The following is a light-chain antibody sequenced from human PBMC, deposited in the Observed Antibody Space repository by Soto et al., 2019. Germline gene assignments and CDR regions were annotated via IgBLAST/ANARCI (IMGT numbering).Light chain of an antibody. CDR3: QQRSIWPPLT. CDR1: QSVSSY. J-gene: IGKJ4*01. Sequence: EIVLTQSPATLSLSPGERATLSCRASQSVSSYLAWYQQKPGQAPRLLIYDASNRATGIPARFSGSGSGTDFTLTISSLEPEDVAVYYCQQRSIWPPLTFGGGTRVEIK. V-gene: IGKV3-11*01. CDR2: DAS.